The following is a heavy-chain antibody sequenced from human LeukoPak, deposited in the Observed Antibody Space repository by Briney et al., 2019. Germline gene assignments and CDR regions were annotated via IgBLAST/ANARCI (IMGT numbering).Heavy chain of an antibody. J-gene: IGHJ6*03. CDR3: AREGREYGDVCFPLYYYYNMDV. CDR2: IKQDGSEK. D-gene: IGHD2-21*02. V-gene: IGHV3-7*01. Sequence: GGALRLSCAASGFTSSSYWMSWVRQAPGKGLEWVANIKQDGSEKYYADSVKGRYTISRDNAKNSLNPQMNSLRAEDTAVYYCAREGREYGDVCFPLYYYYNMDVWGKGTTVTISS. CDR1: GFTSSSYW.